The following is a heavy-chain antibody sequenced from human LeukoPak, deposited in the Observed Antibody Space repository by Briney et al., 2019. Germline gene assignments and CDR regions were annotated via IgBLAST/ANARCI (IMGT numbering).Heavy chain of an antibody. V-gene: IGHV3-21*01. Sequence: GGSLRLSCAASGFTFSSYSMNWVRQAPGKGLEWVSSISSSSSYIYYADSVKGRFTISRDNAKNSLYLQMNSLRAEDTAVYYCARGDSSSWCSFPSIQNWFDPWGQGTLVTVSS. CDR1: GFTFSSYS. J-gene: IGHJ5*02. CDR2: ISSSSSYI. CDR3: ARGDSSSWCSFPSIQNWFDP. D-gene: IGHD6-13*01.